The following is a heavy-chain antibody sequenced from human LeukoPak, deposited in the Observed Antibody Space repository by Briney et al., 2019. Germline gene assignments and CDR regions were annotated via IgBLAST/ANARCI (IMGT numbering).Heavy chain of an antibody. J-gene: IGHJ4*02. CDR2: ISGGYNGDS. Sequence: SVKVSCKTSGYNFRHYGISWVRQAPGQGLEWMAWISGGYNGDSNYALKLRGRLTMTTDTSTSTAYMELRSLRSDDTAVYYCARDEKKYCSGGSCPAYFDYWGQGALVTVSS. CDR3: ARDEKKYCSGGSCPAYFDY. CDR1: GYNFRHYG. D-gene: IGHD2-15*01. V-gene: IGHV1-18*01.